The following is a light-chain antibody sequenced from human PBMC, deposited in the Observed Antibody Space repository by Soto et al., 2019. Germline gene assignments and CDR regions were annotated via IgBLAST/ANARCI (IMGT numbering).Light chain of an antibody. CDR3: QQRSNWPPWT. J-gene: IGKJ1*01. CDR1: QSVSSY. V-gene: IGKV3-11*01. CDR2: DAS. Sequence: EFVFTQSTGTLSLSPGERATLSCRASQSVSSYLAWYQQKPGQAPRLLIYDASNRATGIPARFSGSGSGTDFTLTISSLEPEDFAVYYCQQRSNWPPWTFGQGTKVDIK.